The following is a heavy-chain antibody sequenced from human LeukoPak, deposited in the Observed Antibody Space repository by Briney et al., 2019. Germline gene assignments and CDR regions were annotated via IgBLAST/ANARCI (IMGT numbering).Heavy chain of an antibody. CDR3: ARGLWFGEFLRY. Sequence: KASETLSLTCTVSGGSVSSGGYYWSWIRQHPGKGLEWIGYIYYSGSTNYNPSLKSRVTISVDTSKNQFSLKLSSVTAADTAVYYCARGLWFGEFLRYWGQGTLVTVSS. V-gene: IGHV4-61*08. J-gene: IGHJ4*02. CDR1: GGSVSSGGYY. CDR2: IYYSGST. D-gene: IGHD3-10*01.